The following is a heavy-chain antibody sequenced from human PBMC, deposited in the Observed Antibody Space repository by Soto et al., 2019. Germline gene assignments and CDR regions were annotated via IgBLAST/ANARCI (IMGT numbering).Heavy chain of an antibody. Sequence: EVELVESGGGLAKPGGSLRLSCLASRFRFSDYTMTWVRQAPGKGLEWVSSISIISTYIYYGDSVKGRFTISRDNAKNSLYLQMNSLRVEDTAVYYCARRGSEVTTGGGALDMWGQGTMVTVSS. CDR2: ISIISTYI. CDR3: ARRGSEVTTGGGALDM. D-gene: IGHD4-17*01. CDR1: RFRFSDYT. J-gene: IGHJ3*02. V-gene: IGHV3-21*01.